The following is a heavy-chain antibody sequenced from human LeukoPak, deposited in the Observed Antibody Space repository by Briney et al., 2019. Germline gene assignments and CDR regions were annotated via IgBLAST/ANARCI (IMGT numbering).Heavy chain of an antibody. V-gene: IGHV4-59*01. Sequence: PSETLSLTCTVSGGSISGYYWSWIRQPPGKGLEWIGYIYYSGSTNYNPSLKSRVTISVDTSKNQFSLKLSSVTAADTAVYFCARSVIYGGNSGFYCGLDVWGQGTTVTVS. CDR2: IYYSGST. CDR1: GGSISGYY. D-gene: IGHD4-23*01. CDR3: ARSVIYGGNSGFYCGLDV. J-gene: IGHJ6*02.